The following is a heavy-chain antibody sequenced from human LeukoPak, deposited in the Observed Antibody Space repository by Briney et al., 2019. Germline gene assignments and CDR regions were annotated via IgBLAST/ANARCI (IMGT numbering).Heavy chain of an antibody. CDR1: GYSFTSYW. D-gene: IGHD1-20*01. Sequence: GESLKISCKGSGYSFTSYWIGWVRQMPGEGLEWMGITRPGDSDTRYSPSFQGQVTISVDKSISTAYLQWSSLKASDTAMYYCARTYNWNQYYFYYWGQGTLVTVSS. CDR3: ARTYNWNQYYFYY. J-gene: IGHJ4*02. CDR2: TRPGDSDT. V-gene: IGHV5-51*01.